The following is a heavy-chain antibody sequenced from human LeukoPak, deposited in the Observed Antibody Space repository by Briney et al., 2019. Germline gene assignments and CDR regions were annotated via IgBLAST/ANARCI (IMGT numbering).Heavy chain of an antibody. D-gene: IGHD2-2*01. CDR1: GFTFSSYA. CDR3: ARSQIVVVPTDY. Sequence: GGSLRLSCAASGFTFSSYAMHWVRQAPGKGLEWVAVISYDGSNKYYADSVKGRFTISRDNSKNTLYLQMNSLRAEDTAVYYCARSQIVVVPTDYWGQGTLVTVSS. J-gene: IGHJ4*02. CDR2: ISYDGSNK. V-gene: IGHV3-30-3*01.